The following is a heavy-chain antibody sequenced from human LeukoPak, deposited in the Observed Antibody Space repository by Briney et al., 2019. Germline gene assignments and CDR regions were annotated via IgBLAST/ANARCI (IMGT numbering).Heavy chain of an antibody. CDR2: IYYSGNT. CDR1: GGSISNKY. V-gene: IGHV4-59*01. Sequence: SETLSLTCTVSGGSISNKYWSWIRQPPGKGLEWIGYIYYSGNTNYNPSLKSRVTILVDTSKNQVSLKLSSVTAADTAVYYCARDHTVTSSYWGQGTLVTVSS. J-gene: IGHJ4*02. CDR3: ARDHTVTSSY. D-gene: IGHD4-23*01.